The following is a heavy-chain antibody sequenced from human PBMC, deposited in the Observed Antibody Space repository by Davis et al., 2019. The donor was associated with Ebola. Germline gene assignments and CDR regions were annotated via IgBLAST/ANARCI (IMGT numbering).Heavy chain of an antibody. D-gene: IGHD1-26*01. CDR2: INPNSGGT. V-gene: IGHV1-2*02. Sequence: ASVKVSCKASGYTFTGYYMHWVRQAPGQGLEWMGWINPNSGGTNYAQKFQGRVTMTRDTSISTAYMELSRLRSDDTAVYYCARDSGSYHEGAFDIWGQGTMVTVSS. CDR3: ARDSGSYHEGAFDI. J-gene: IGHJ3*02. CDR1: GYTFTGYY.